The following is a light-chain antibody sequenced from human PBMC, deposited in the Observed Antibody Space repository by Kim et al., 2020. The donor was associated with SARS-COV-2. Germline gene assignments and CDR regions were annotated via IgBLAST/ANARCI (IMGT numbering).Light chain of an antibody. CDR1: QSIDNQ. CDR2: DAL. CDR3: QQRSNWPLT. Sequence: EIVLTQSPATLSLSPGERATLSCRASQSIDNQLAWYQQKPGQPPRLLIYDALNRAAGIPARFSGSGSGADFTLIISSLEPEDFAVYYCQQRSNWPLTFGGGTKVEIK. V-gene: IGKV3-11*01. J-gene: IGKJ4*01.